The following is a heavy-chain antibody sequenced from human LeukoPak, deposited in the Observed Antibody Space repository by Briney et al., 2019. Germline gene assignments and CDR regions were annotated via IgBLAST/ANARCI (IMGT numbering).Heavy chain of an antibody. V-gene: IGHV3-53*01. CDR1: GFTVSTNY. D-gene: IGHD3-22*01. J-gene: IGHJ4*02. CDR2: IYSGGST. CDR3: ARVVYYDSSGHPAFYFDY. Sequence: GGSLRLSCAASGFTVSTNYMSWVRQAPGKGLEWVSVIYSGGSTYYADSVKGRFTVSRGNSKNTLYLQMNILRAEDTAVYYCARVVYYDSSGHPAFYFDYWGQGTLVTVSS.